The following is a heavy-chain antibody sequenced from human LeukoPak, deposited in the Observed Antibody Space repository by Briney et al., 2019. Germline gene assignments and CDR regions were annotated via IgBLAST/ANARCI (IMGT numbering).Heavy chain of an antibody. V-gene: IGHV3-21*01. D-gene: IGHD3-10*01. CDR1: GFTFSSYS. Sequence: GGSLRLSCAASGFTFSSYSMNWVRQAPGKGLEWVSSISSSSSYIYYADSAKGRFTISRDNAKNSLYLQMNSLRAEDTAVYYCARDGGYYGSGSAPSLDAFDIWGQGTMVTVSS. CDR3: ARDGGYYGSGSAPSLDAFDI. J-gene: IGHJ3*02. CDR2: ISSSSSYI.